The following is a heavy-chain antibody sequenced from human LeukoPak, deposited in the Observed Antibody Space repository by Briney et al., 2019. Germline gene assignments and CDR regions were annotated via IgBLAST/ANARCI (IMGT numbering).Heavy chain of an antibody. CDR3: ARYDSSGYRYFDL. D-gene: IGHD3-22*01. CDR1: GGSISSSSYS. CDR2: IYYSGST. Sequence: SETLSLTCTVSGGSISSSSYSWGWIRQPPGKGLEWIGSIYYSGSTYYNPSLKSRVTISVDTSKNQFSLKLSSVTAADTAVYYCARYDSSGYRYFDLWGRGTLVTVSS. V-gene: IGHV4-39*01. J-gene: IGHJ2*01.